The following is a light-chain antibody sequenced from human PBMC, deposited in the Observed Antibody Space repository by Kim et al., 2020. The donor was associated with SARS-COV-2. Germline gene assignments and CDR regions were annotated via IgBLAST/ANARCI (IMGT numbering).Light chain of an antibody. Sequence: EIVLTQSPATLSLSPGERATLSCRASQSVRSYLAWYQQKPGQAPRLLIYDASNRATGIPARFSGSGSGTDFTLTISSLEPEDFAVYFCQHRSNWTLTFGGGTKVDIK. J-gene: IGKJ4*01. CDR3: QHRSNWTLT. CDR1: QSVRSY. V-gene: IGKV3-11*01. CDR2: DAS.